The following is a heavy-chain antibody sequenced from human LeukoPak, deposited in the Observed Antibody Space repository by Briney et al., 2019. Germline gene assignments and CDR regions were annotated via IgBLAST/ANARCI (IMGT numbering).Heavy chain of an antibody. V-gene: IGHV4-59*12. CDR3: ARGEGTRIDY. CDR1: GGSISSYY. D-gene: IGHD3-10*01. J-gene: IGHJ4*02. Sequence: PSETLSLTCTASGGSISSYYWSWIRQPPGKGLEWIGYIYYSGSTNYNPSLKSRVTISVDTSKNQFSLKLSSVTAADTAVYYCARGEGTRIDYWGQGTLVTVSS. CDR2: IYYSGST.